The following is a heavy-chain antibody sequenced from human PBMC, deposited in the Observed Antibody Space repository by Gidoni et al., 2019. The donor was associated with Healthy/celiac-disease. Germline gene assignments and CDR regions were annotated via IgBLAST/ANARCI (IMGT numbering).Heavy chain of an antibody. V-gene: IGHV1-58*02. CDR2: IVVGSGNT. D-gene: IGHD2-21*02. J-gene: IGHJ6*02. CDR3: AAAHLPTDHYYGMDV. CDR1: GFTFTSSA. Sequence: QLVQSGPEVKKPGTSVKVSCKASGFTFTSSAMQWVRQARGQRLEWIGWIVVGSGNTNYAQKFQERVTITRDMSTSTAYMELSSLRSEDTAVYYCAAAHLPTDHYYGMDVWGQGTTVTVSS.